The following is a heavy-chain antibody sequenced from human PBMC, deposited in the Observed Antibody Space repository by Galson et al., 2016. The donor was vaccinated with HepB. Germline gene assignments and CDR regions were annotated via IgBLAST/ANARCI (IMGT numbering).Heavy chain of an antibody. D-gene: IGHD1-26*01. CDR3: VRQGKGNIVGTRGYHYYGLDV. J-gene: IGHJ6*02. CDR1: GFTFSTYD. V-gene: IGHV3-13*04. CDR2: IGTDGET. Sequence: SLRLSCAASGFTFSTYDMHWVRQVTGKGLEWVSGIGTDGETDYPGSVTGRFTISREDAKNSLYLQMNSLRAGDTAVYYGVRQGKGNIVGTRGYHYYGLDVWGQGTTVTVSS.